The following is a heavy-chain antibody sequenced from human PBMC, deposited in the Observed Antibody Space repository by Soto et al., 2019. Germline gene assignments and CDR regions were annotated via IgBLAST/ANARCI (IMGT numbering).Heavy chain of an antibody. V-gene: IGHV4-31*03. CDR3: ARVPLGLLWFGEHHYGMDV. Sequence: SETLSLTCTVSGGSISSGGYYWSWIRQHPGKGLEWIGYIYYSGSTYYNPSLKSRVTISVDTSKNQFSLKLSSVTAADTAVYYCARVPLGLLWFGEHHYGMDVWGQGTTVTVSS. CDR1: GGSISSGGYY. CDR2: IYYSGST. D-gene: IGHD3-10*01. J-gene: IGHJ6*02.